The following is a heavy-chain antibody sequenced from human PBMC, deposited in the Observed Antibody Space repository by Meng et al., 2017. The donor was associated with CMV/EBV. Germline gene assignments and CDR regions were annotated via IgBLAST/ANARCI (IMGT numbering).Heavy chain of an antibody. CDR3: AREIAARRGGHYYYSGMDV. CDR2: IIPILGIA. J-gene: IGHJ6*02. Sequence: SVKVSCKASGGTFSSYAISWVRQAPGQGLEWLGGIIPILGIANYAQKFQGRVTITADKSTSTAYMELSSLRSEDTAVYYCAREIAARRGGHYYYSGMDVWGQGTTVTVSS. V-gene: IGHV1-69*10. D-gene: IGHD6-6*01. CDR1: GGTFSSYA.